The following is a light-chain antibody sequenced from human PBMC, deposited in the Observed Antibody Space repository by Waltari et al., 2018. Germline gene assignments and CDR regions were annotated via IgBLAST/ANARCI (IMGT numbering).Light chain of an antibody. CDR2: EVN. J-gene: IGLJ1*01. V-gene: IGLV2-23*02. CDR1: SSDVGNYNL. Sequence: QSALTQPASVSGSPAQSIPISCTGRSSDVGNYNLVSWYQPHPGKAPNLIIFEVNQRPSGVSNRFSGSKSGNTASLTISGLQAEDEADYHCCSYAGNSIYVFGTGTKVTVL. CDR3: CSYAGNSIYV.